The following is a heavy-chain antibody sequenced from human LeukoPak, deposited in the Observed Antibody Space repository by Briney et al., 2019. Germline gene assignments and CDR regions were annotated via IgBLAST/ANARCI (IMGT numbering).Heavy chain of an antibody. CDR3: ARVVYGYLYPFDY. J-gene: IGHJ4*02. D-gene: IGHD5-18*01. CDR1: GGSLSSYY. Sequence: SETLSLTCTVSGGSLSSYYWSWIRQPPGKGLEWIGYIYYTGSTNYNPSLKSRVTISVDTSKNQFPLTLSSVTAADTAVYYCARVVYGYLYPFDYWGQGTLVTVSS. V-gene: IGHV4-59*01. CDR2: IYYTGST.